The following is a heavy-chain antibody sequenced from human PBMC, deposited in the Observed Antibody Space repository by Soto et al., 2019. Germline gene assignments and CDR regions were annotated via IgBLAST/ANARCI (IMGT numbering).Heavy chain of an antibody. CDR3: ARTRMATKHFDY. D-gene: IGHD5-12*01. Sequence: ASVKVSCKASGYTFTGYYMHWVRQAPGQGLEWMGWINPNSGGTNYAQKFQGRVTMTRDTSISTAYMELSRLRSDDTAVYYCARTRMATKHFDYWGQGTLVTVSS. V-gene: IGHV1-2*02. CDR2: INPNSGGT. CDR1: GYTFTGYY. J-gene: IGHJ4*02.